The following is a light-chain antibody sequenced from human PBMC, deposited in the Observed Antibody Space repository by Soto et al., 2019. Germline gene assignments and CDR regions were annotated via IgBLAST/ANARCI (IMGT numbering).Light chain of an antibody. CDR1: QSVSTY. Sequence: DMQMTQSPSSLSTSVGDRVTITCRTSQSVSTYLNWYQQRPGKAPKLLIYGASNLQSGVPSRFSGSGSGTHFTLTISSLQPDDFATYYCQQYNHYSRTFGQGTKVDI. CDR2: GAS. V-gene: IGKV1-39*01. CDR3: QQYNHYSRT. J-gene: IGKJ1*01.